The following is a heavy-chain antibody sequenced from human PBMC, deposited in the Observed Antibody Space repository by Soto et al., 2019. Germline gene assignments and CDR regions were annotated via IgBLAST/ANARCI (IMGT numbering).Heavy chain of an antibody. V-gene: IGHV3-21*01. J-gene: IGHJ3*02. CDR1: GFTFSSYS. Sequence: GGSLRLSCAASGFTFSSYSMNWVRQAPGKGLEWVSSISSSSSYIYYADSVKGRFTISRDNAKNSLYLQMNSLRAEDTAVYYCARDRTVDDAFDIWGQGTMVTVSS. D-gene: IGHD2-21*01. CDR3: ARDRTVDDAFDI. CDR2: ISSSSSYI.